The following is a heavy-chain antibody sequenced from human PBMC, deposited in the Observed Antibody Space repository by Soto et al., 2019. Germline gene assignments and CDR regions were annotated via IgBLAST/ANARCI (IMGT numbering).Heavy chain of an antibody. J-gene: IGHJ6*03. CDR2: LSGSGGRT. D-gene: IGHD3-10*01. V-gene: IGHV3-23*01. CDR1: GFTFSNYA. CDR3: EGEVLSQSSYYYVDV. Sequence: EVQLLESGGGLVQPGGSLRLSCAASGFTFSNYAMSWVRQSPGKGLEWVSGLSGSGGRTYYADSVKGRFTISRDNSKNTLYLQRTRLRAEDTAIYFCEGEVLSQSSYYYVDVWGKGPTVTVSS.